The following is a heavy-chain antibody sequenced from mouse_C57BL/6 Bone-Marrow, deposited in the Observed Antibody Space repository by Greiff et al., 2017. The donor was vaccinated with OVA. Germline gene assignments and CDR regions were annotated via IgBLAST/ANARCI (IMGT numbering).Heavy chain of an antibody. CDR1: GYTFTSYW. J-gene: IGHJ3*01. D-gene: IGHD3-2*02. V-gene: IGHV1-50*01. CDR3: AIDSSGYLCAY. Sequence: QVQLQQPGAELVKPGASVKLSCKASGYTFTSYWMQWVKQRPGQGLEWIGEIDPSDSYTNYNQKFKGKATLTVDTSSSTAYMQLSSLTSEDSAVYYCAIDSSGYLCAYWGQGTLVTVSA. CDR2: IDPSDSYT.